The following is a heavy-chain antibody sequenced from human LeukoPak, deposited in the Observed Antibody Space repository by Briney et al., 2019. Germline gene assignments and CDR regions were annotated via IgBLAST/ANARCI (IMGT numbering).Heavy chain of an antibody. CDR3: AKEPGP. CDR2: LSGSGGST. CDR1: GFTFTSYA. J-gene: IGHJ5*02. Sequence: GGSLRLSCAASGFTFTSYAMSWVRQAPGKGLEWVSGLSGSGGSTYYGDSVKGRFTISRDISKNTLYPQMNSLRTEDTAVYYCAKEPGPWGQGTLVTVSS. D-gene: IGHD1-14*01. V-gene: IGHV3-23*01.